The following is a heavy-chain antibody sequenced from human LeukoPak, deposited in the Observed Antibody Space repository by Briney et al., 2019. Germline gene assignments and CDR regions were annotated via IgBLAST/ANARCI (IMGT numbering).Heavy chain of an antibody. Sequence: ASVKVSCKASGYTFTSYYMHWVRQAPGQGLEWMGIINPSGGSTSYAQKFQGRVTMTRDTSTSTVYMELSSLRSEDTAVYYCARDLTCGGDCYKYDASDIWGQGTMVTVSS. CDR1: GYTFTSYY. CDR2: INPSGGST. J-gene: IGHJ3*02. D-gene: IGHD2-21*02. V-gene: IGHV1-46*01. CDR3: ARDLTCGGDCYKYDASDI.